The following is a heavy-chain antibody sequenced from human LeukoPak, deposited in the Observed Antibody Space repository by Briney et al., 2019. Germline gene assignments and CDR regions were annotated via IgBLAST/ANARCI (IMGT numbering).Heavy chain of an antibody. CDR3: ARDTHCSSTSCYNAFDI. CDR2: ISSSSTYI. Sequence: MSGGSLRPSCAASGFTFSSYSMNWVRQAPGKGLEWVSSISSSSTYIYYADSLKGRFTISRDNAKNSLSLQMNSLRAEDTAVYYCARDTHCSSTSCYNAFDIWGQGTMVTVSS. CDR1: GFTFSSYS. J-gene: IGHJ3*02. V-gene: IGHV3-21*01. D-gene: IGHD2-2*02.